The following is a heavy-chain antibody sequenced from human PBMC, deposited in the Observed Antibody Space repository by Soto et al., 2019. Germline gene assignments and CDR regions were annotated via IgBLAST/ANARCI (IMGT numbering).Heavy chain of an antibody. CDR1: GYPLRCYG. Sequence: ALLNVSCKPSGYPLRCYGISWVRQAPGQGLEWMGWISAYNGNTNYAQKLQGRVTMTTDTSTSTAYMDLRSLRSDDTAVYYCARDQPRLRFLEWLPDAFDIWG. V-gene: IGHV1-18*01. J-gene: IGHJ3*02. CDR3: ARDQPRLRFLEWLPDAFDI. D-gene: IGHD3-3*01. CDR2: ISAYNGNT.